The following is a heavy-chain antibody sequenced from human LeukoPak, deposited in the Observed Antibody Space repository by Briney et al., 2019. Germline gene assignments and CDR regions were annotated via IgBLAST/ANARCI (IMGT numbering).Heavy chain of an antibody. V-gene: IGHV4-61*02. D-gene: IGHD3-16*01. J-gene: IGHJ4*02. CDR3: ARDRLGDLDY. Sequence: SQTLSLTCTVSGGSISSGSYYWSWIRQPAGKGLEWIVRIYTSGSTNYNPSLKSRVTISVDTSKNQFSLKLSSVTAADTAVYYCARDRLGDLDYWGQGTLVTVSS. CDR1: GGSISSGSYY. CDR2: IYTSGST.